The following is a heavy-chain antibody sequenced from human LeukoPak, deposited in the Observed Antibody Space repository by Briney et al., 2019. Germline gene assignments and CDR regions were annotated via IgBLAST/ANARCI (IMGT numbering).Heavy chain of an antibody. J-gene: IGHJ4*02. D-gene: IGHD3-10*01. Sequence: SETLSLTCTVSADSLSSGGHYWAWIRQFPGKGLESIGFIHHSGRSRHNPSLKDRVAISVDTSRKQFALKLSSVTAADTAMYYCASGGNPFGGFYFDYWGQGIQVIVSS. CDR3: ASGGNPFGGFYFDY. V-gene: IGHV4-31*03. CDR2: IHHSGRS. CDR1: ADSLSSGGHY.